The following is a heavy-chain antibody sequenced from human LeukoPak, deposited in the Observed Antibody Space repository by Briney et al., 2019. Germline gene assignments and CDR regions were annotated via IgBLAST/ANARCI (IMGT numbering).Heavy chain of an antibody. Sequence: ASVKVSCKAPGYTFTSYAMNWVRQAPGQGLEWMGWINTNTGNPTYAQGFTGRFVFSLDTSVSTAYLQISSLKAEDTAVYYCARDNSQVQPPDYYYYYGMDVWGQGATVTVSS. CDR3: ARDNSQVQPPDYYYYYGMDV. CDR2: INTNTGNP. V-gene: IGHV7-4-1*02. CDR1: GYTFTSYA. D-gene: IGHD2-21*01. J-gene: IGHJ6*02.